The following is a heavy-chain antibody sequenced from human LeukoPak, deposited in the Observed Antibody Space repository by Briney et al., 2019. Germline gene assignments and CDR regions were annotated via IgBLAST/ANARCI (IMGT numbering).Heavy chain of an antibody. D-gene: IGHD3-22*01. CDR3: ARDALGYYDSTGDDY. CDR1: GHTFTSYG. J-gene: IGHJ4*02. V-gene: IGHV1-18*01. Sequence: ASVKVSCKASGHTFTSYGITWVRQAPGQGLEWMGWISAYNGNTNYAQKLQGRVTMTTDTSTSTAYMELMSLRSDDTAVYYCARDALGYYDSTGDDYWGQGTLVTVSS. CDR2: ISAYNGNT.